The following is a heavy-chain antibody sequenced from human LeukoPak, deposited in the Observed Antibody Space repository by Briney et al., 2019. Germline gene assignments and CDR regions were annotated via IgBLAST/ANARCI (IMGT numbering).Heavy chain of an antibody. V-gene: IGHV1-18*01. CDR3: ARGRTIAARHNYYYYMDV. CDR1: GYTFTSYG. CDR2: ISAYNGNT. J-gene: IGHJ6*03. Sequence: ASVKVSCKASGYTFTSYGISWVRQAPGQGLEWMGWISAYNGNTNYAQKLQGRVTMTTDTSTSTAYMELRSLRSDDTAVYYCARGRTIAARHNYYYYMDVWGKGTTVTVSS. D-gene: IGHD6-6*01.